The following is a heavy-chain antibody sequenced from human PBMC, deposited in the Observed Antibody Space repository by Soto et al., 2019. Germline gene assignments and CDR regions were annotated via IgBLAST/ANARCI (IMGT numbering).Heavy chain of an antibody. CDR2: INPSGGGT. J-gene: IGHJ4*02. CDR1: GYTFTSYY. Sequence: QVQLVQSGAEVKKPGASVKVSCKASGYTFTSYYMHWVRQAPGQGLEWMGIINPSGGGTSYAQKFQGRVTMTRDTSTSTVYMELSSLRSEDTAVYYCAREGWPRHFDYWGQGTLVTVSS. V-gene: IGHV1-46*03. CDR3: AREGWPRHFDY. D-gene: IGHD2-15*01.